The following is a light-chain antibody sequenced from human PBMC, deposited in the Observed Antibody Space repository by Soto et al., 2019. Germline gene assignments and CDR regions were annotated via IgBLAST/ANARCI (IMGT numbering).Light chain of an antibody. V-gene: IGKV3-15*01. CDR1: QSVSSN. Sequence: EIVMTQSPATLSVSPGERATLSCRASQSVSSNLAWYQQKPGQAPRLLIYGASTRPTRIPARFSGSGSGTEFTLTISSLQSQEFAGYYCQHYNNRPRTFGQGTKVEIK. J-gene: IGKJ1*01. CDR2: GAS. CDR3: QHYNNRPRT.